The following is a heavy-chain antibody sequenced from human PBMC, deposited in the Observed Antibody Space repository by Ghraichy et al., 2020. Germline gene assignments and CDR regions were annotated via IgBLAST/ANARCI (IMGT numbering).Heavy chain of an antibody. CDR2: INPSGGST. Sequence: ASVKVSCKASGYTFTSYYMHWVRQAPGQGLEWMGIINPSGGSTSYAQKFQGRVTMTRDTSTSTVYMELSSLRSEDTAVYYCARVVGGSGSYYMNTIDYWGQGTLVTVSS. CDR1: GYTFTSYY. D-gene: IGHD3-10*01. CDR3: ARVVGGSGSYYMNTIDY. V-gene: IGHV1-46*01. J-gene: IGHJ4*02.